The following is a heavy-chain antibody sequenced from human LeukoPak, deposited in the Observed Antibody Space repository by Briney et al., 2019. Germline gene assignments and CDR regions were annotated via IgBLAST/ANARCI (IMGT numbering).Heavy chain of an antibody. Sequence: PSETLSLTCAVNGGSFSGYYWNWIRQPPGKRLEWIGSIYYSGSTYYNPSLKSRVTISVDTSKNQFSLKLSSVTAADTAVYYCARDGLWIQNAFDIWGQGTMVTVSS. V-gene: IGHV4-34*01. J-gene: IGHJ3*02. CDR3: ARDGLWIQNAFDI. D-gene: IGHD5-18*01. CDR2: IYYSGST. CDR1: GGSFSGYY.